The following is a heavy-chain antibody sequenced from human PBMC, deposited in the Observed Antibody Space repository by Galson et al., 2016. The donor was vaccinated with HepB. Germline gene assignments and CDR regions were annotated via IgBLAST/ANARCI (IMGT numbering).Heavy chain of an antibody. V-gene: IGHV3-48*02. CDR2: ISSSSSII. CDR1: GFSFSSGS. D-gene: IGHD3-10*01. Sequence: SLRLSCAASGFSFSSGSMNWVRQAPGKGLEWISYISSSSSIIYYVDSVKGRFTISRDNAMNSLYLQMNSLRDEDTAVYYCANSRGSGSYACEYFQYWGQGTLVIVSS. J-gene: IGHJ1*01. CDR3: ANSRGSGSYACEYFQY.